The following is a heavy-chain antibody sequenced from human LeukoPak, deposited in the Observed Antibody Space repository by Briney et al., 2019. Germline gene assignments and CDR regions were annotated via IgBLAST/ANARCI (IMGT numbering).Heavy chain of an antibody. CDR3: ARDWPSNYYPMDV. Sequence: GGSLRLSCAASGFTFSSYSMNWVRQAPGKGLEWVSSITSSTDYIYYADSVKGRFTISRDNTKNSVYLQTNGLRAEDTAVYYCARDWPSNYYPMDVWGHGTTVTVSS. J-gene: IGHJ6*02. CDR2: ITSSTDYI. CDR1: GFTFSSYS. V-gene: IGHV3-21*01. D-gene: IGHD6-6*01.